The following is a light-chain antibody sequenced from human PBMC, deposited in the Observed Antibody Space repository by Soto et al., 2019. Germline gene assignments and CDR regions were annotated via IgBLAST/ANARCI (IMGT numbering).Light chain of an antibody. CDR2: SNN. V-gene: IGLV1-44*01. Sequence: QSVLTQPPSASGTPGQRVTISCSGSSSNIGSNTVNWYQQLPGTAPKLLIYSNNQRPSGVPDRFSGSKSGTSASLASSGLQSEDEADYYCAAWDDSLTGRVFGGGTKLTVL. J-gene: IGLJ2*01. CDR1: SSNIGSNT. CDR3: AAWDDSLTGRV.